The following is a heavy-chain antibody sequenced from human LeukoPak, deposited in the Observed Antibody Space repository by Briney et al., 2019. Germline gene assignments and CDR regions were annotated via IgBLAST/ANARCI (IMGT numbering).Heavy chain of an antibody. CDR2: ISGSGGST. J-gene: IGHJ4*02. CDR3: AKDAGLRFLEWYFDY. Sequence: GGSLRPSCAASGFTFSSYAMSWVRQAPGKGLEWVSAISGSGGSTYYADSVKGRFTISRDNSKNTLYLQMNSLRAEDTAVYYCAKDAGLRFLEWYFDYWGQGTLVTVSS. D-gene: IGHD3-3*01. V-gene: IGHV3-23*01. CDR1: GFTFSSYA.